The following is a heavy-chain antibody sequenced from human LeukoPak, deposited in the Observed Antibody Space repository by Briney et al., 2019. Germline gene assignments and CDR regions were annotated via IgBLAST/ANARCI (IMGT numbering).Heavy chain of an antibody. CDR3: ARDRSISAAGDTY. J-gene: IGHJ4*02. CDR1: GFTFSDYW. D-gene: IGHD6-13*01. V-gene: IGHV3-74*01. Sequence: LAGGSLRLSCAASGFTFSDYWMHWVRQAPGKGLLWVSRVNRDGSSTSYADSVKGRFTISRDNAKNTLSLQMNSLRAEDTAVYYCARDRSISAAGDTYWGQGTLVTVSS. CDR2: VNRDGSST.